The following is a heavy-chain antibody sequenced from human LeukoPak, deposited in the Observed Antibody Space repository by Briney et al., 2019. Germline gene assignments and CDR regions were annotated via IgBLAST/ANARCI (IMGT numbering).Heavy chain of an antibody. CDR3: ARDSGTTGEVKFDP. CDR1: GGSISTGYY. CDR2: VFHTGAT. D-gene: IGHD3-10*01. J-gene: IGHJ5*02. V-gene: IGHV4-38-2*02. Sequence: SETLSLTCTVSGGSISTGYYWGWVRQTPGKGLEWLGTVFHTGATYYNPSLRSRVTMSVDTSTNQFFLKMTSVTAADTGVYSCARDSGTTGEVKFDPWGRGTLVTVSS.